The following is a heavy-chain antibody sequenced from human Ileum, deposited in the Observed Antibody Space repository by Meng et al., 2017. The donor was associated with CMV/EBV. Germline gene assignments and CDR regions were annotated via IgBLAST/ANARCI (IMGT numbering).Heavy chain of an antibody. CDR1: GFTFSAYD. V-gene: IGHV3-13*01. Sequence: LTRAASGFTFSAYDMHWVRQSTDKGLEWVSAVGTTGDTHYPGSVRGRFTIFRENAKNSLYLQMDSLRAGDTAVYYCARGNPAWPGYYFFDHWGQGTVVTVSS. D-gene: IGHD2/OR15-2a*01. J-gene: IGHJ4*03. CDR3: ARGNPAWPGYYFFDH. CDR2: VGTTGDT.